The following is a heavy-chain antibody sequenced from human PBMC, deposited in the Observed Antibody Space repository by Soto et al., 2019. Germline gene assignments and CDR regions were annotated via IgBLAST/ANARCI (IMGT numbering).Heavy chain of an antibody. V-gene: IGHV3-74*01. CDR2: INSDGSST. CDR1: GFTVSSYW. Sequence: GGSLRLSCAASGFTVSSYWMHWVRQAPGKGLVWVSRINSDGSSTSYADSVKGRFTISRDNAKNTLYLQMNSLRAEDTAVYYCARGAYYDILTGYGGDYWGQGTLVTVSS. J-gene: IGHJ4*02. D-gene: IGHD3-9*01. CDR3: ARGAYYDILTGYGGDY.